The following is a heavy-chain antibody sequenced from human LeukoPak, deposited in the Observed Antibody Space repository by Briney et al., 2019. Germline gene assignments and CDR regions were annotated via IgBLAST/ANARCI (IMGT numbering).Heavy chain of an antibody. CDR3: ARGFPARKYYDYVWGSYTGKRYYFDY. Sequence: GGSLRLSCAASGFTFSSYAMSWVRQAPGKGLEWVSAISGSGGSTYYADSVKGRFTISRDTSKNTLYLQINSLRAEDTAVYYCARGFPARKYYDYVWGSYTGKRYYFDYRGQGTLVTVSS. D-gene: IGHD3-16*01. CDR2: ISGSGGST. V-gene: IGHV3-23*01. CDR1: GFTFSSYA. J-gene: IGHJ4*02.